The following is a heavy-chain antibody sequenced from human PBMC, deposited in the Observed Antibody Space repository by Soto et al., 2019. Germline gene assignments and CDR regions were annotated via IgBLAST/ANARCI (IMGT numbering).Heavy chain of an antibody. V-gene: IGHV4-39*07. CDR3: ASGHLGVVGWFDP. J-gene: IGHJ5*02. CDR1: GGSISSGNYY. Sequence: PSETLSLTCTVSGGSISSGNYYWSWIRQPPGKGLEWIGSIYYSGSTYYNPSLKSRVSMSVDTSKNQVSLNLRSVTAADTARYYCASGHLGVVGWFDPWGQGTLVTVSS. D-gene: IGHD3-3*01. CDR2: IYYSGST.